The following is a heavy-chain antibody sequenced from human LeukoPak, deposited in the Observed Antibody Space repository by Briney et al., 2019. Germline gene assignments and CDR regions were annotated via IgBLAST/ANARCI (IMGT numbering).Heavy chain of an antibody. V-gene: IGHV4-34*01. J-gene: IGHJ4*02. D-gene: IGHD3-22*01. Sequence: SETLSLTCAVYGGSFSGYYWSWIRQPPGKGLEWIGEINHSGNTNDNPSLKSGVTISVDTSKNQFSLKLSSVTAEDTAVYYCARGSSDYYDISGYLGYWGPGTLVTASS. CDR1: GGSFSGYY. CDR2: INHSGNT. CDR3: ARGSSDYYDISGYLGY.